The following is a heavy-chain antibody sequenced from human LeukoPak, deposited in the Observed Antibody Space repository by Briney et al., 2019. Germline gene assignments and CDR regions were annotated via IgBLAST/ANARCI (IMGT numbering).Heavy chain of an antibody. D-gene: IGHD6-6*01. J-gene: IGHJ6*03. CDR3: ARTRVAARQNYYYYMDV. CDR1: GFSFISYG. Sequence: PGGSLRLSCAASGFSFISYGMHWVRQAPGKGLEWVGVISDDGRSKDYADSVKGRFTISRDNSKDTLYLQMNSLRDEDTAVYYCARTRVAARQNYYYYMDVWGKGTTVTVSS. CDR2: ISDDGRSK. V-gene: IGHV3-30*03.